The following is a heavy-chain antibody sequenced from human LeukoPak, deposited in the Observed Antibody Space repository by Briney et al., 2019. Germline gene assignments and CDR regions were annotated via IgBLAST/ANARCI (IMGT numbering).Heavy chain of an antibody. CDR2: LSGGGSST. D-gene: IGHD4-23*01. V-gene: IGHV3-23*01. CDR1: GFRFSSYG. Sequence: GGSLRLSCAASGFRFSSYGMSWVRQAPGKGLEWVSALSGGGSSTYYADSVKGRFTISRDNAKNSLYLQMNSLRAEDTAVYYCARDYGGSSPFDYWGQGTLVTVSS. CDR3: ARDYGGSSPFDY. J-gene: IGHJ4*02.